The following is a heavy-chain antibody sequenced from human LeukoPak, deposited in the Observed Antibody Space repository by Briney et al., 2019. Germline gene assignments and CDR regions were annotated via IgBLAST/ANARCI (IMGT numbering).Heavy chain of an antibody. CDR2: IKSKTDGGTT. CDR3: TTDRPAAGTASRWFDP. J-gene: IGHJ5*02. Sequence: PGGSLRLSCAASGFTFSNAWMSWVRQAPGKGLEWVGRIKSKTDGGTTDYAAPVKGRFTISRDDSKNTLYLQMNSLKTEDTAVYYCTTDRPAAGTASRWFDPWGQGTLVTVSS. D-gene: IGHD6-13*01. CDR1: GFTFSNAW. V-gene: IGHV3-15*01.